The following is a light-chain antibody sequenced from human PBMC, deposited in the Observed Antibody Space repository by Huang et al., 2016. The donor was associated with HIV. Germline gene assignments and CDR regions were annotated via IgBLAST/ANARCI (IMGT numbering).Light chain of an antibody. CDR2: WTT. Sequence: DIVMTQSPDSLAVSPGERATINCKASQSVLYSRSKKNYLDWFQQKPGRPPKLLIYWTTTRESWVPDRFSGSGSGTDFTLTINNLQAEDVAVYFCLQYYSVPQTFGHGTKVEIK. CDR1: QSVLYSRSKKNY. CDR3: LQYYSVPQT. J-gene: IGKJ1*01. V-gene: IGKV4-1*01.